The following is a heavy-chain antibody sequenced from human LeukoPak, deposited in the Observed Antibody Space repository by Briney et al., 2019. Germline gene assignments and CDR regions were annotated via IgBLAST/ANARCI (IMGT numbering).Heavy chain of an antibody. J-gene: IGHJ6*02. CDR2: IWYDGSNK. CDR1: GFTFSSYG. D-gene: IGHD2-2*02. Sequence: PGRSLRLSCAASGFTFSSYGMHWVRQAPGKGLEWVAVIWYDGSNKYYADSVKGRFTISRDNSKNTLYLQMNSLRAEDTAVYYCAREDIVVVPAAIVGYYGMDVWGQGTTVTVS. V-gene: IGHV3-33*01. CDR3: AREDIVVVPAAIVGYYGMDV.